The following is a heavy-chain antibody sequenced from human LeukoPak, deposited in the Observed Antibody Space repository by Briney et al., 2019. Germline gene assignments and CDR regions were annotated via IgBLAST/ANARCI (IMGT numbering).Heavy chain of an antibody. J-gene: IGHJ6*03. CDR2: IYHSGST. CDR3: ARAAGGYYYYYMDV. Sequence: SQTLSLTCTVSGGSISSGGYYWSWIRQPPGKGLEWIGYIYHSGSTYYNPSLKSRVTISVDTSKNQFSLKLSSVTAADTAVYYCARAAGGYYYYYMDVWGQGTLVTVSS. CDR1: GGSISSGGYY. V-gene: IGHV4-30-2*01. D-gene: IGHD6-13*01.